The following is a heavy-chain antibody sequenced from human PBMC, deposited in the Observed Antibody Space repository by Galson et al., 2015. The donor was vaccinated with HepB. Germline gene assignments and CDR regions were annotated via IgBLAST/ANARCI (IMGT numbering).Heavy chain of an antibody. D-gene: IGHD3-16*01. CDR2: ISSSSRYI. CDR1: GFSFSGYS. V-gene: IGHV3-21*01. Sequence: SLRLSCAASGFSFSGYSMNWVRQAPGKGLEWVSSISSSSRYIDYAGSVKGRFTVSRDNAKNSLYLQMNSLRAEDTAVYYCARDLVQWGGPDYYYYYGMDVWGQGTTVTVSS. J-gene: IGHJ6*02. CDR3: ARDLVQWGGPDYYYYYGMDV.